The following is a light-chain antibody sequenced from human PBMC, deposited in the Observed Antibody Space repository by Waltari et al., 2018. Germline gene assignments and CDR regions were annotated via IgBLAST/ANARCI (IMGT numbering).Light chain of an antibody. V-gene: IGLV2-14*03. CDR1: SNDIGANDY. CDR2: DVS. CDR3: SSYTLTNPVV. Sequence: QSVVTQPASVSGSPGQSISISCTGTSNDIGANDYVSWYQQHPGRAPQLVIYDVSVRPSGVFIRVSGSKSGNTASLTISGLQAEDEALYYCSSYTLTNPVVFGGGTKLTVL. J-gene: IGLJ2*01.